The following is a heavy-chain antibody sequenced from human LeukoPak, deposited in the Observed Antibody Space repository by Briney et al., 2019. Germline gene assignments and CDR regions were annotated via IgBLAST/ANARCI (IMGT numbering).Heavy chain of an antibody. J-gene: IGHJ4*02. D-gene: IGHD6-19*01. CDR1: GGSITSYY. V-gene: IGHV4-59*08. Sequence: PSETLSLTCTVSGGSITSYYWNWVRQPPGKGLEWIGYIHYSGSTKYNPSLKSRVTISVDTSKNQFSLKLSSVTAADTAVYYCARWYSSGRAFDYWGQGTLVTVSS. CDR3: ARWYSSGRAFDY. CDR2: IHYSGST.